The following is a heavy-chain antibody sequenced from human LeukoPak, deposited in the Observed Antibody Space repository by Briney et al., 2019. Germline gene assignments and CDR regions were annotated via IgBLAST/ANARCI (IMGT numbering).Heavy chain of an antibody. CDR3: ARGGNYDSSGYYWY. J-gene: IGHJ4*02. CDR1: GFTFSSYS. V-gene: IGHV3-21*01. D-gene: IGHD3-22*01. Sequence: GGSLRLSCAASGFTFSSYSMTWVRQAPGKGLEWVSSISSSSSYRYYADSVKGRFTSSRDNAKNSLYLQMNSLRPEDTAVYYCARGGNYDSSGYYWYWGQGTLVTVSS. CDR2: ISSSSSYR.